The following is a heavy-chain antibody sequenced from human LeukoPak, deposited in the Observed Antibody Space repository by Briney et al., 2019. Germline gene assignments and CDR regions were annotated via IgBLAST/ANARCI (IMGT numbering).Heavy chain of an antibody. CDR2: ISGGGSST. J-gene: IGHJ4*02. CDR1: GFTFNNNA. V-gene: IGHV3-23*01. D-gene: IGHD3-10*01. Sequence: PGGSLRLSCAASGFTFNNNAMSWVRQAPGKGLEWVSAISGGGSSTYYAASVKGRFTISRDHSKNTLYLQMNSLGAEDTAVYYCAILGRGSILFGELPFYFGYWGEGALVTVSS. CDR3: AILGRGSILFGELPFYFGY.